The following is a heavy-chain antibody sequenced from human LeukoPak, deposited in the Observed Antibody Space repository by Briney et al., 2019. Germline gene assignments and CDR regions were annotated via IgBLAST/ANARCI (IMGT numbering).Heavy chain of an antibody. D-gene: IGHD6-19*01. J-gene: IGHJ4*02. CDR1: GGTFSSYA. CDR2: IIPIFGTA. V-gene: IGHV1-69*06. Sequence: ASVKVSCKASGGTFSSYAISWVRQAPGQGLEWMGGIIPIFGTANYAQKFQGRVTITADKSTSTAYMELRSLRSDDTAVHYCARDAHSGWYPHYWGQGTLVTVSS. CDR3: ARDAHSGWYPHY.